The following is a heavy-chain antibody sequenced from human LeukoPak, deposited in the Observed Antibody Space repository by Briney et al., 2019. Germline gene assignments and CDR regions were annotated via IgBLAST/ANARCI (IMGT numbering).Heavy chain of an antibody. CDR1: GFTFSNAW. Sequence: GGSLRLSCAASGFTFSNAWMSWVRQAPGKGLEWVGRIKSKTDGGTTDYAAPVKGRFTISRDDSKNTLYLQMNSLKTEDTAVYYCTTSKRRYDFWSGYPHYFGYWGQGTLVTVSS. D-gene: IGHD3-3*01. CDR3: TTSKRRYDFWSGYPHYFGY. CDR2: IKSKTDGGTT. V-gene: IGHV3-15*01. J-gene: IGHJ4*02.